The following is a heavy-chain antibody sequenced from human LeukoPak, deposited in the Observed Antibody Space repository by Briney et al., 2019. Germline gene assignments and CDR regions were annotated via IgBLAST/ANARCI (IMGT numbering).Heavy chain of an antibody. CDR3: AKDPKDYYYMDV. V-gene: IGHV3-23*01. Sequence: GGSLRLSCAASGFTFSSYAMSWVRQAPGKGLERVSAISGSGGSTYYADSVKGRFTISRDNSKNTLYLQMNSLRAEDTAVYYCAKDPKDYYYMDVWGKGTTVTVSS. J-gene: IGHJ6*03. CDR2: ISGSGGST. CDR1: GFTFSSYA.